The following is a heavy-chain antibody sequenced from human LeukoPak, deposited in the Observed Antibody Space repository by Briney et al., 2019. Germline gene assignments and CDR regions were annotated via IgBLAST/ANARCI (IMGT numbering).Heavy chain of an antibody. CDR3: ARVQGIAVAPNLGDPTLGYFEY. D-gene: IGHD6-19*01. CDR1: GGTFSSYA. CDR2: IIPIFGTA. Sequence: SVKVSCKASGGTFSSYAISWVRQAPGQGLEWMGGIIPIFGTANSAQKFQGRVTITTDESTRTAYMELGSLRSKATAVYYCARVQGIAVAPNLGDPTLGYFEYWGQGTLVTVSS. V-gene: IGHV1-69*05. J-gene: IGHJ4*02.